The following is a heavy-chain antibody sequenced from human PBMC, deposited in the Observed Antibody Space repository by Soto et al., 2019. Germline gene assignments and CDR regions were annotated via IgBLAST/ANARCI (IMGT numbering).Heavy chain of an antibody. CDR1: GGSFSDYS. D-gene: IGHD3-22*01. CDR3: ARGSHKLHSYDSSGFYHYVDY. Sequence: QVQLQQWGAGLLKPSETLSLTCAVYGGSFSDYSWTWIRQPPGKGLEWIGEINDSGSTNYTPSLERRVTISRDTSKNRFSLKLSSMTAADTAVYYCARGSHKLHSYDSSGFYHYVDYWGQGSLVTVSS. V-gene: IGHV4-34*01. CDR2: INDSGST. J-gene: IGHJ4*02.